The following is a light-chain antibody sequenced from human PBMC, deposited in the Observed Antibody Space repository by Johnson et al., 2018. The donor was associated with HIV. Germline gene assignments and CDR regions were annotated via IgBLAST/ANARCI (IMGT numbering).Light chain of an antibody. Sequence: QSVLTQPPSVSAAPGQKVTISCSGSNSNIGNNYVSWYQQLPGAAPKLLIYENNKRPSGIPDRFSGSKSGTSATLGITGLQTGAEADDYCGAWDTSLSAGGVFGTGTKVTVL. J-gene: IGLJ1*01. CDR3: GAWDTSLSAGGV. V-gene: IGLV1-51*02. CDR2: ENN. CDR1: NSNIGNNY.